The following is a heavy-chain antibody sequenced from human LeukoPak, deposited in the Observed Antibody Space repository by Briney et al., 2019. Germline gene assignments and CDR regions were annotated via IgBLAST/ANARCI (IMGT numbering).Heavy chain of an antibody. D-gene: IGHD3-10*01. V-gene: IGHV3-53*01. CDR1: GFTVSSNY. CDR3: ARVRGSPYYYYYMDV. J-gene: IGHJ6*03. Sequence: GGSLRLSCAASGFTVSSNYMSWVRQAPGKGLEWVSVIYSGGSTYYADSVKGRFTISRDNSKNMLYLQMNSLRAEDTAVYYCARVRGSPYYYYYMDVWGKGTTVTVSS. CDR2: IYSGGST.